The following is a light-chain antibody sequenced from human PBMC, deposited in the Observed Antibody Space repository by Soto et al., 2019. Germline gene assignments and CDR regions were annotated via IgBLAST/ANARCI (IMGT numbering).Light chain of an antibody. Sequence: QSVLTQPRSVPGSPGQPVTIPCPGTSSVVGVYNYVSWYQQYPGKAPKIMIYDVSKRPSGVPDRFSGSKSDNTASLTISGLQAEDEADYYCCSYAGSYTFVFGIGTKVTVL. CDR2: DVS. CDR1: SSVVGVYNY. J-gene: IGLJ1*01. CDR3: CSYAGSYTFV. V-gene: IGLV2-11*01.